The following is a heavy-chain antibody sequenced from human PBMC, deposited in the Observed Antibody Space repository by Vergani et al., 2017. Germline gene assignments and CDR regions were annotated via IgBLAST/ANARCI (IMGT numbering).Heavy chain of an antibody. Sequence: QEQLVESGGGVVQPGGSLRLSCTAASGSTFTTYGVHWVRQAPGKGLEWVSSISASSPSTYSADSVKGRFTISRDKFKNTLYLQMSSLKAEDTAVYYCTRDRLDDSYAYFDYWGQGTLVTVSP. CDR2: ISASSPST. V-gene: IGHV3-NL1*01. D-gene: IGHD3-16*01. CDR1: GSTFTTYG. J-gene: IGHJ4*02. CDR3: TRDRLDDSYAYFDY.